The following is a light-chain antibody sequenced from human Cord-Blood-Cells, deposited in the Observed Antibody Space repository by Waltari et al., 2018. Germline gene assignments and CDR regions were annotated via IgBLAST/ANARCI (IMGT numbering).Light chain of an antibody. CDR3: QQLNSYPVT. CDR2: AAS. V-gene: IGKV1-9*01. CDR1: QGISSY. Sequence: IHLTQSPSFLSASVGDRVTITCRARQGISSYLAWYQQKPGKAPKLLIYAASTLQSGGPARFSGSGSGTEFTRTISSLQSEDFATYYCQQLNSYPVTFGPGNKVDS. J-gene: IGKJ3*01.